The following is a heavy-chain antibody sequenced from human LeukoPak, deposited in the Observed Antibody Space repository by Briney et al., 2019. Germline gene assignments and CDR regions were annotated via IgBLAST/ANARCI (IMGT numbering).Heavy chain of an antibody. V-gene: IGHV4-34*01. CDR2: INHTGST. Sequence: SETLSLTCAIYGGSFSGYWSWIRQPPGKGLEWIGEINHTGSTSYNPSLKSRVTISVDTSKNQFSLKLSSVTAADTAVYFCARRSHYSGWYVWGQGTLVTVSS. CDR3: ARRSHYSGWYV. CDR1: GGSFSGY. J-gene: IGHJ1*01. D-gene: IGHD6-19*01.